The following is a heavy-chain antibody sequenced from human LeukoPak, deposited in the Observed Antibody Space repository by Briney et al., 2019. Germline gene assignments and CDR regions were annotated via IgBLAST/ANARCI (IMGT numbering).Heavy chain of an antibody. Sequence: ASVKVSCRASGYTFTSYGISWVRQAPGQGLEWMGWISAYNGNTNYAQKLQGRVTMTTDTSTSTAYMELRSLRSDDTAVYYCARVPDSSGPQNWFDPWGQGTLVTVSS. CDR1: GYTFTSYG. V-gene: IGHV1-18*01. CDR2: ISAYNGNT. J-gene: IGHJ5*02. CDR3: ARVPDSSGPQNWFDP. D-gene: IGHD3-22*01.